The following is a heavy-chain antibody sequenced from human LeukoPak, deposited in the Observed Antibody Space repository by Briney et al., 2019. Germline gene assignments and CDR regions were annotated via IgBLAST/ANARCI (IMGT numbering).Heavy chain of an antibody. CDR1: GFTFSSYS. Sequence: GSLRLSCAASGFTFSSYSMNWVRQAPGKGLEWVSSISSSSSYIYYADSVKGRFTISRDNAKNSLYLQMSSLRAEDTAVYYCARDRGYCSSTSCYTWDYWGQGTLVTVSS. CDR3: ARDRGYCSSTSCYTWDY. V-gene: IGHV3-21*01. J-gene: IGHJ4*02. CDR2: ISSSSSYI. D-gene: IGHD2-2*02.